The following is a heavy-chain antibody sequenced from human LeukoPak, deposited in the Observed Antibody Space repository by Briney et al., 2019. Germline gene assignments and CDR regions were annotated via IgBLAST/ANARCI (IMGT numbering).Heavy chain of an antibody. V-gene: IGHV1-69*13. D-gene: IGHD3-22*01. Sequence: GASVKVSCKASGGTFSSYAISWVRQAPGQGLEWMGGIIPIFGTANYAQKFQGRVTITADESTSTAYMELSSLRSEDTAVYYCASARYYYDSSGYYPPDYWGQGTLVTVSS. CDR1: GGTFSSYA. CDR3: ASARYYYDSSGYYPPDY. J-gene: IGHJ4*02. CDR2: IIPIFGTA.